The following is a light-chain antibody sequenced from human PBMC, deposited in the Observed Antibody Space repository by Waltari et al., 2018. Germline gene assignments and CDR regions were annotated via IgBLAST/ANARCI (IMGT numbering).Light chain of an antibody. J-gene: IGKJ2*01. CDR3: QQYSSFST. CDR2: MAS. V-gene: IGKV1-5*03. CDR1: QSVGTW. Sequence: DIQMTQSPPTLSASVGDRVTISCRASQSVGTWLAWYQQKPGKAPKLLIYMASSSESGVPSRFSGSGSVTEFTLTISSLQPDDFATYSCQQYSSFSTFGQGTKVDI.